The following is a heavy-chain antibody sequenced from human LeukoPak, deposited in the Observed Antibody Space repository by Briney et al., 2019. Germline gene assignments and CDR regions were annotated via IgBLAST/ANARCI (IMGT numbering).Heavy chain of an antibody. Sequence: GGSLRLSCAVSGFTFSNYAMSWVRQTPARGLEWVSPINEVGDDTNYVDSVRGRLTVSRDNSKNTLYLQLNSLRAEDTALYYRSKRGPNTGWHFFDHWGPGTLVTVS. D-gene: IGHD6-19*01. CDR1: GFTFSNYA. CDR3: SKRGPNTGWHFFDH. V-gene: IGHV3-23*01. CDR2: INEVGDDT. J-gene: IGHJ5*02.